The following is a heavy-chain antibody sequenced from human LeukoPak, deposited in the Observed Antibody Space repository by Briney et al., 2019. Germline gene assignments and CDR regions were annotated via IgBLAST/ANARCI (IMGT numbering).Heavy chain of an antibody. CDR3: AREVPENFNFDY. J-gene: IGHJ4*02. CDR1: GYTFTSYY. Sequence: ASVKVSCKASGYTFTSYYTHWVRQAPGQGLEWMGVIKPSGGSTLYAQKFQGRVTVTSDMSTSTVYVELSSLRSEDTAVYYCAREVPENFNFDYWGQGTLVTVSS. D-gene: IGHD2/OR15-2a*01. V-gene: IGHV1-46*01. CDR2: IKPSGGST.